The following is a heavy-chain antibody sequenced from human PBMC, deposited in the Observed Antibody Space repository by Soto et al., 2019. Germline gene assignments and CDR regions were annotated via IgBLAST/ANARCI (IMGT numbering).Heavy chain of an antibody. V-gene: IGHV4-59*01. CDR2: IYYSGST. CDR3: ASRYGGNFDY. Sequence: QVQLQESGPGLVKPSETLSLTCTVSGGSISSYYWSWIRQPPGKGLEWIGYIYYSGSTNYNPSLKSRVTISVDTSKNQFSLKLSSGTAADTAVYYCASRYGGNFDYWGQGTLVTVSS. J-gene: IGHJ4*02. D-gene: IGHD1-26*01. CDR1: GGSISSYY.